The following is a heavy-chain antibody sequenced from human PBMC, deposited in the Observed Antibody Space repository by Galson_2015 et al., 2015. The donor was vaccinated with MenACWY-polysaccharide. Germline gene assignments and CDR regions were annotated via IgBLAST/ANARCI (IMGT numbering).Heavy chain of an antibody. CDR3: ARAGIRDLVPTARFPPAPDY. J-gene: IGHJ4*02. V-gene: IGHV3-23*01. D-gene: IGHD1-1*01. Sequence: SLRLSCAASGFTFNNFAMSWVRQAPGKGLEWVSAISGNGDNTYYADSVRGRFTISRDTSRNTLYLQMRSLRADDTALYYCARAGIRDLVPTARFPPAPDYWGQGTLVTVSS. CDR2: ISGNGDNT. CDR1: GFTFNNFA.